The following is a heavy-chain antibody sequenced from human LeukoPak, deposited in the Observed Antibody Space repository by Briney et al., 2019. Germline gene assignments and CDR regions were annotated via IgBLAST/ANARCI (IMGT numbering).Heavy chain of an antibody. CDR3: ARRGYGSGNYYYPN. Sequence: GESLRISCKGSGYGFTNHYIGWVRLMPGKGLEWMGIIYPGDSDTRYSPSIQGQVTISADKSISTAHLQWSSLKASDTAMYYCARRGYGSGNYYYPNWGQGTLVTVSS. D-gene: IGHD3-10*01. J-gene: IGHJ4*02. V-gene: IGHV5-51*01. CDR2: IYPGDSDT. CDR1: GYGFTNHY.